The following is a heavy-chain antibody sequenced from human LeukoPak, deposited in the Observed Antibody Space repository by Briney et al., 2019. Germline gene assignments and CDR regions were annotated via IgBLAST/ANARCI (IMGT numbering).Heavy chain of an antibody. D-gene: IGHD6-6*01. CDR2: IKQDGTEK. CDR1: GFTVSSNY. Sequence: GGSLRLSCAASGFTVSSNYMSWVRQAPGEGLEWVANIKQDGTEKYYMDSVKGRFSISRDNAKNSLYLQMNALRAEDTAVYYCARDVRPDYWGQGTLVTVST. CDR3: ARDVRPDY. V-gene: IGHV3-7*04. J-gene: IGHJ4*02.